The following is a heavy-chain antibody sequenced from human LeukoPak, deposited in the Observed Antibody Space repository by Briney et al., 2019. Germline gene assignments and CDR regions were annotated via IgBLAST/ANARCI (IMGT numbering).Heavy chain of an antibody. CDR1: GYSFTSYW. CDR3: ARELTYYYDSSGYYFDY. V-gene: IGHV5-51*01. Sequence: GESLKISCKGSGYSFTSYWIGWVRQMPGKGLEGMGIIYPGDSDTRYSPSFQGQVTISADKSISTAYLQWSSLKASDTAMYYCARELTYYYDSSGYYFDYWGQGTLVTVSS. J-gene: IGHJ4*02. CDR2: IYPGDSDT. D-gene: IGHD3-22*01.